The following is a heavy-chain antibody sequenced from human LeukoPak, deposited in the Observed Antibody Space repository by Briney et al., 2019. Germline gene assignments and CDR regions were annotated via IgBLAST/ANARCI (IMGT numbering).Heavy chain of an antibody. J-gene: IGHJ4*02. D-gene: IGHD3-9*01. CDR3: ARGGDNYDILTQ. CDR2: INPHSGGT. V-gene: IGHV1-2*02. CDR1: EYIFTDYY. Sequence: ASMKVSCKASEYIFTDYYIHWVRQAPGQGLEWMGWINPHSGGTNYAQNFQDRVTMTGDTSISTAYMELSRLISDDTAIYYRARGGDNYDILTQWGQGTLVTVSS.